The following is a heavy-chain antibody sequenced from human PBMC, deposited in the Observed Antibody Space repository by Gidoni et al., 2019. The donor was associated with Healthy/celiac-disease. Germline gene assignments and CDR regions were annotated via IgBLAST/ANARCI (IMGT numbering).Heavy chain of an antibody. V-gene: IGHV4-39*07. CDR1: GGTISSSSYY. J-gene: IGHJ4*02. CDR2: IYYSGST. CDR3: ASPSKAAAGPHLFDY. D-gene: IGHD6-13*01. Sequence: QLQLQESGPGLVKPSETLSLTCTVSGGTISSSSYYWGWIRQPPGKGLEWIGSIYYSGSTYYNPSLKSRVTISVDTSKNQFSLKLSSVTAADTAVYYCASPSKAAAGPHLFDYWGQGTLVTVSS.